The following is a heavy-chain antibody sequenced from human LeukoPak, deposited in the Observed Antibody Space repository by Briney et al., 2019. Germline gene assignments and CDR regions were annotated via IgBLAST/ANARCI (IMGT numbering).Heavy chain of an antibody. J-gene: IGHJ4*02. V-gene: IGHV3-53*01. CDR2: IYSGGST. D-gene: IGHD1-1*01. CDR1: GFTVSSNH. CDR3: ARGPARYN. Sequence: GGSLRLSCAASGFTVSSNHMSWVRQAPGKGLEWVSVIYSGGSTDYADSVKGRFTISRDNLKNTLYLQMNSLRAEDTAVYYCARGPARYNWGQGTLVTFSS.